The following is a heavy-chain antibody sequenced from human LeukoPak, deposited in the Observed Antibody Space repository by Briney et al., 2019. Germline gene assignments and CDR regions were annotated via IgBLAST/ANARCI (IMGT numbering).Heavy chain of an antibody. CDR2: ISYDGSNK. D-gene: IGHD4-17*01. V-gene: IGHV3-30*04. Sequence: GGSLRLSCAASGFTFSSYAMHWVRQAPGKGLEWVAVISYDGSNKYYADSVKGRFTISRDNSKNTLYLQMNSLRAEDTAVYYCARDRLPALTTVTTDDAFDIWGQGTMVTVSS. CDR1: GFTFSSYA. CDR3: ARDRLPALTTVTTDDAFDI. J-gene: IGHJ3*02.